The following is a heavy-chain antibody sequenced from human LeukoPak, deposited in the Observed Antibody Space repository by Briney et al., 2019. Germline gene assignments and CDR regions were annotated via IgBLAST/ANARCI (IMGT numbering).Heavy chain of an antibody. CDR2: INWNGGST. CDR1: GFTFDDYG. D-gene: IGHD3-9*01. CDR3: ATGSDYDILAGYYVGAYYYYMDV. Sequence: GGSLRLSCAASGFTFDDYGMSWVRHAPGKGLEWVSGINWNGGSTVYADSVKGRFTISRDNAKTSLNLQMKRQRAQDTALDYYATGSDYDILAGYYVGAYYYYMDVWGQGTTVTVSS. J-gene: IGHJ6*03. V-gene: IGHV3-20*04.